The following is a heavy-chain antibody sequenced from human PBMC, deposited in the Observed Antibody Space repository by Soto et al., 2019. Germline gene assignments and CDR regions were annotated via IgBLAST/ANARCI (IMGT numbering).Heavy chain of an antibody. V-gene: IGHV1-2*04. Sequence: ASVKVSCKASGYTFTGYYMHWVRQAPGQGLEWMGWINPNSGGTNYAQKFQGWVTMTRDTSISTAYMELSRLRSDDTAVYYCARDATVTTKPMYFFDYWGQGTLVTVSS. J-gene: IGHJ4*02. CDR2: INPNSGGT. D-gene: IGHD4-17*01. CDR1: GYTFTGYY. CDR3: ARDATVTTKPMYFFDY.